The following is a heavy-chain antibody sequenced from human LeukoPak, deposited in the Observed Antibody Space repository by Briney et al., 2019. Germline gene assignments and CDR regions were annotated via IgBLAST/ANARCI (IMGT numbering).Heavy chain of an antibody. Sequence: SAKVSCKTSGGTFNNYAISWVRQAPGQGLEWMGRVVPMFGIRNYPQTFRGRVNITADKATNTVYMELRSLRAEDTAIYYCATEPSRSYSFDHLDFWGLGTPVTVSS. CDR2: VVPMFGIR. J-gene: IGHJ4*02. V-gene: IGHV1-69*04. CDR3: ATEPSRSYSFDHLDF. D-gene: IGHD5-12*01. CDR1: GGTFNNYA.